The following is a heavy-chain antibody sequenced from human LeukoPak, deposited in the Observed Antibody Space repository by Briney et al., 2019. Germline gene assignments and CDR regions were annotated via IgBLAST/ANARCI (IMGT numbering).Heavy chain of an antibody. V-gene: IGHV5-51*01. J-gene: IGHJ4*02. CDR3: AIGGDSTTSCYRCLVY. CDR1: GYSFKNYW. CDR2: IYPDDSDT. D-gene: IGHD2-2*01. Sequence: GESLKISCKGSGYSFKNYWIGWVRQLPGKGLEWMGIIYPDDSDTRYSPSFQGQVTVSADKSVSTAYLQWSSLKASDTAMYYCAIGGDSTTSCYRCLVYWGQGTLVTVSS.